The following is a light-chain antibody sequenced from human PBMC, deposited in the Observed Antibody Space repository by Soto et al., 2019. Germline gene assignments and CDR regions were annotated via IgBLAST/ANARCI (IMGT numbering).Light chain of an antibody. CDR2: GAS. Sequence: EIVLTQSPATLSVSPGERATLSCRASQGVSSSYLAWHQQEPVQTPRLLVNGASNKATGIPDMFSGSSSGTDFTLTISRLEHEEVAAYYCQQYGGSPPWTFGQGTKVDIK. CDR3: QQYGGSPPWT. CDR1: QGVSSSY. J-gene: IGKJ1*01. V-gene: IGKV3-20*01.